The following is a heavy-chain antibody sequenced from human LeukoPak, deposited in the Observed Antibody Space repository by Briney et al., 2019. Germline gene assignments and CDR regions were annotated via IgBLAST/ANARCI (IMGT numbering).Heavy chain of an antibody. V-gene: IGHV1-2*02. J-gene: IGHJ4*02. CDR2: INPNSGGT. D-gene: IGHD6-19*01. Sequence: ASVKVSCKASGYTITGYYMHWVRQAPGQGLEWMGWINPNSGGTNYAQKFQGRVTMTRDTSISTAYMELSRLRSDDTAVYYCARGWVAVAGTDYWGQGTLVTVSS. CDR3: ARGWVAVAGTDY. CDR1: GYTITGYY.